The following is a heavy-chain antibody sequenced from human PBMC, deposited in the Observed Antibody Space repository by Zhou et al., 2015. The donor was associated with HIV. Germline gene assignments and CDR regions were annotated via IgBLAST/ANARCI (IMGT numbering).Heavy chain of an antibody. Sequence: QVQLVQPGADVKEPGASVNVSCKASGYTFKHYGINWIRQAPGQGLEWMGSITPMFETETYAEKFRARLTITVDKSTSAAYMELSSLTSEDAAVYFCARSSVNHDYAFDLWGQGTKVIVSS. CDR2: ITPMFETE. CDR3: ARSSVNHDYAFDL. D-gene: IGHD6-19*01. J-gene: IGHJ3*01. CDR1: GYTFKHYG. V-gene: IGHV1-69*06.